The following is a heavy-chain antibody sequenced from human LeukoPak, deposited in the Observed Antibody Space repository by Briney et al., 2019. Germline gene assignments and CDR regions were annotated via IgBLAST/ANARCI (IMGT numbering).Heavy chain of an antibody. CDR3: ARDYGDDDAFDI. V-gene: IGHV5-51*01. CDR2: IYPGDSDT. Sequence: EESLKISCKGSGYSFTSYWIGWVRQMPGKGLEWMGIIYPGDSDTRYSPPFQGQVTFSADNSISTAYLQWSSLTASDTAIFYCARDYGDDDAFDIWGQGTMVTLSS. J-gene: IGHJ3*02. D-gene: IGHD4-17*01. CDR1: GYSFTSYW.